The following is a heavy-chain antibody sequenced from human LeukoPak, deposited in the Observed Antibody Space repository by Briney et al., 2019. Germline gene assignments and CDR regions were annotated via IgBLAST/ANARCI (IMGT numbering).Heavy chain of an antibody. Sequence: GGSLRLSCAASGVTFNNYVIHWVRQAPGKGLEWVAVMWYGRTDKYYADSVKGRFTISRDNSKNTLFIEMNSLRAEDTAVYYCARDLSPFCGSDCYGGGLGYWGQGTLVTVSS. V-gene: IGHV3-33*01. CDR3: ARDLSPFCGSDCYGGGLGY. CDR2: MWYGRTDK. CDR1: GVTFNNYV. J-gene: IGHJ4*02. D-gene: IGHD2-21*02.